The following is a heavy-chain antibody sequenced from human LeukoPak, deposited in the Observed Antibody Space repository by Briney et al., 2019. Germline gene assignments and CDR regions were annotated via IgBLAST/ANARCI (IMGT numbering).Heavy chain of an antibody. D-gene: IGHD1-26*01. CDR2: IKQDGSEK. J-gene: IGHJ4*02. CDR3: AKVPGALSGSYYGGGFDY. CDR1: GFTFSSYW. Sequence: QSGGSLRLSCAASGFTFSSYWMSWVRQAPGKGLEWVANIKQDGSEKYYVDSVKGRFTISRDNAKNSLYLQMNSLRAEDTALYYCAKVPGALSGSYYGGGFDYWGQGTLVTVSS. V-gene: IGHV3-7*03.